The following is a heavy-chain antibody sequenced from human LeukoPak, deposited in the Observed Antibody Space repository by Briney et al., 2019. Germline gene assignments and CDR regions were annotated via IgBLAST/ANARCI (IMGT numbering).Heavy chain of an antibody. J-gene: IGHJ4*02. V-gene: IGHV3-21*01. CDR2: ISTSSIYI. Sequence: GGSLRLSCAASGFSFSTHSMNWVRQAPGKGLEWVSSISTSSIYIYYADSLKGRFTISRDNAKNSLYLQMNSLRAEDTAVYYCARGGWNKFDYWGQGTLVTVSS. D-gene: IGHD3-22*01. CDR3: ARGGWNKFDY. CDR1: GFSFSTHS.